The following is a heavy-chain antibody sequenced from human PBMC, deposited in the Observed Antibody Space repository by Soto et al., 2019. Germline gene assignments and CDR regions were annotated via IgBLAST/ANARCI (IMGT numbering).Heavy chain of an antibody. D-gene: IGHD1-7*01. J-gene: IGHJ6*02. CDR2: INPNSGGT. CDR1: GYTFTGYY. CDR3: SRGELXXXXFGMDV. V-gene: IGHV1-2*04. Sequence: ASVKVSCKASGYTFTGYYMPWVRQAPGQGLEWMGWINPNSGGTNYAQKFQGWGTMTRDTSISTAYMELSSLRSDDTAVYYCSRGELXXXXFGMDVWGQGPTVTVSS.